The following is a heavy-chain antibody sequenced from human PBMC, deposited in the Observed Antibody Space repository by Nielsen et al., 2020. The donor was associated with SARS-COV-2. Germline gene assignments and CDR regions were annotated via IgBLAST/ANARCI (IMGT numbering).Heavy chain of an antibody. CDR2: ISYDGSNK. J-gene: IGHJ6*04. Sequence: GGSLRLSCAASGFTFSSYGMHWVRQAPGKGLEWVAVISYDGSNKYYADSVKGRFTISRDNSKNTLYLQMNSLRAEDTAVYYCARDSYGMDVWGKGTTVTVSS. CDR1: GFTFSSYG. D-gene: IGHD2-8*01. CDR3: ARDSYGMDV. V-gene: IGHV3-30*19.